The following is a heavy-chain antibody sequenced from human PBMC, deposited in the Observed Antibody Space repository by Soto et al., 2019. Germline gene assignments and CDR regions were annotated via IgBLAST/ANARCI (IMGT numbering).Heavy chain of an antibody. CDR1: GDSISSHDYY. Sequence: SETLSLTCSVSGDSISSHDYYWGWIRQPPGKGLEYIGSIHSTGITYYMPSLKSRLTISVDTSKRQFSLRLNSVTAADTAVYYCARRWGRTFDYWGQGTLVTVSS. D-gene: IGHD7-27*01. J-gene: IGHJ4*02. CDR3: ARRWGRTFDY. V-gene: IGHV4-39*01. CDR2: IHSTGIT.